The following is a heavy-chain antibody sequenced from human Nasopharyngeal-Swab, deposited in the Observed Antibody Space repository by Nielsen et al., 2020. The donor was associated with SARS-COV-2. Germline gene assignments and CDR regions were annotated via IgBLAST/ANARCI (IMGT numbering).Heavy chain of an antibody. D-gene: IGHD1-26*01. Sequence: WIRQPPGKGLEWVSYISSSGSTIYYADSVKGRFTISRDNAKNSLYLQMNSLRAEDTAVYYCARDEASRSYYDGDYWGQGTLVTVSS. V-gene: IGHV3-48*03. CDR2: ISSSGSTI. CDR3: ARDEASRSYYDGDY. J-gene: IGHJ4*02.